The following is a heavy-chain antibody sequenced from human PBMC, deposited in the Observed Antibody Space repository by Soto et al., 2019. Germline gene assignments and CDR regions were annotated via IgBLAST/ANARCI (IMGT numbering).Heavy chain of an antibody. CDR3: ARDKRTGSLYYGMDV. CDR1: GGSVSSGSYY. J-gene: IGHJ6*02. Sequence: PSETLSLTCTVSGGSVSSGSYYWSWIRQPPGKGLEWIGYIYYSGSTNYNPSLKSRVTISVDTSKNQFSLKLSSVTAADTAVYYCARDKRTGSLYYGMDVWGQGTTVTVSS. D-gene: IGHD3-10*01. CDR2: IYYSGST. V-gene: IGHV4-61*01.